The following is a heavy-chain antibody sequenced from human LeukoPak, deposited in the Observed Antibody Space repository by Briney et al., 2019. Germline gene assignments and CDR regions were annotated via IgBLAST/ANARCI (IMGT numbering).Heavy chain of an antibody. Sequence: PGGSLRLSCAASGFTFSSYWMSWVRHTPGKGLEWVANIKQDGSERYYVDSVKGRFTISRDNAKNSLYLQMNTLRAEDTAVYYCASGSGSFDYWGQGTPVTVSS. D-gene: IGHD1-26*01. CDR3: ASGSGSFDY. V-gene: IGHV3-7*01. J-gene: IGHJ4*02. CDR1: GFTFSSYW. CDR2: IKQDGSER.